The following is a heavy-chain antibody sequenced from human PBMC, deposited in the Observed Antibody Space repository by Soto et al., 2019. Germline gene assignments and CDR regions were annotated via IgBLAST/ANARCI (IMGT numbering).Heavy chain of an antibody. D-gene: IGHD3-10*01. CDR1: GFTFSSSA. CDR2: VSANGQGI. Sequence: EVQLLESGGGLVQPGGSLRLSCAASGFTFSSSAISWVRQAPGKGLEWVSAVSANGQGIYYADSVRGRFTISRDNAKNSLYLQMSSLRAEDTAVYYCARVRGSGRFGEGYYFDYWGQGTLVTVSS. J-gene: IGHJ4*02. CDR3: ARVRGSGRFGEGYYFDY. V-gene: IGHV3-23*01.